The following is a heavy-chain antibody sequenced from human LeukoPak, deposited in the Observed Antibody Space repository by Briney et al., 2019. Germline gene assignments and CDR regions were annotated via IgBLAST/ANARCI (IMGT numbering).Heavy chain of an antibody. Sequence: SGPALVKPTQTLTLTCTFSGFSLSTSGVCVSWIRQPPGKALEWLARIDWDDDKYYSTSLKTRLTISKDTSKNQVVLTMTNMDPVDTATYYCALNGKQQPVGFFQHWGQGTLVTVSS. V-gene: IGHV2-70*11. CDR1: GFSLSTSGVC. D-gene: IGHD6-13*01. CDR3: ALNGKQQPVGFFQH. J-gene: IGHJ1*01. CDR2: IDWDDDK.